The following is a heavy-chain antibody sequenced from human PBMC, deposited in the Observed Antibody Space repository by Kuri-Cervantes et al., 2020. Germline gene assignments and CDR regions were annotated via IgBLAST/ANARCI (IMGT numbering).Heavy chain of an antibody. V-gene: IGHV4-31*03. D-gene: IGHD3-9*01. Sequence: SETLSLTCTVSGGSISSGGYYWSWIRQHPGKGLEWIGYIYYSGSTYYNPSLKSRVTISVDTSKNQFSLKLSSVTAADTAVYYCARPYELRYFDWPPMDVWGQGTTVTVSS. CDR1: GGSISSGGYY. CDR2: IYYSGST. J-gene: IGHJ6*02. CDR3: ARPYELRYFDWPPMDV.